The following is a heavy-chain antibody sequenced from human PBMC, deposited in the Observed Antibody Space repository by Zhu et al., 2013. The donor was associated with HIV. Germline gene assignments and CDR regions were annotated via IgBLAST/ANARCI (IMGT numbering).Heavy chain of an antibody. CDR2: IVVGSGNT. Sequence: QMQLVQSGPEVKKPGTSVKVSCKASGFTFTSSAVQWVRQARGQRLEWIGWIVVGSGNTNYAQKFQERVTITRDMSTSTAYMELSSLRSEDTAVYYCAALTGTTSKPYYFDYWGQGTLVTVSS. D-gene: IGHD1-20*01. V-gene: IGHV1-58*01. CDR1: GFTFTSSA. CDR3: AALTGTTSKPYYFDY. J-gene: IGHJ4*02.